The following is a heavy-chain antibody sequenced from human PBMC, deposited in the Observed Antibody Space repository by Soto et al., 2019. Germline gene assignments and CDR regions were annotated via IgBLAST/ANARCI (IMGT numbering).Heavy chain of an antibody. Sequence: GGSLRLSCAASGFTFSSYAMHWVRQAPGKGLEWVAVISYDGSNKYYADSVKGRFTISRDNSKNTLYLQMNSLRAEDTAVYYCARDQRGYSGYEPPADWGQGTLVTVSS. J-gene: IGHJ4*02. CDR3: ARDQRGYSGYEPPAD. V-gene: IGHV3-30-3*01. CDR2: ISYDGSNK. CDR1: GFTFSSYA. D-gene: IGHD5-12*01.